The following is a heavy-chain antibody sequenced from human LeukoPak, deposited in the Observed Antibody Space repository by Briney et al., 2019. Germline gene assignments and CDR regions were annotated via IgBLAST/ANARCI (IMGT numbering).Heavy chain of an antibody. J-gene: IGHJ3*02. CDR3: ARGSPTGLGDHDAFDI. V-gene: IGHV4-34*01. Sequence: SETLSLTCGISGGSLSAYYWNWIRQPPGKGLEWIGEINHSGITDHNPSLRSRVTISLDTSKNQFSLKLSSVTAADTAVYYCARGSPTGLGDHDAFDIWGQGTMVTVSS. D-gene: IGHD3-16*01. CDR1: GGSLSAYY. CDR2: INHSGIT.